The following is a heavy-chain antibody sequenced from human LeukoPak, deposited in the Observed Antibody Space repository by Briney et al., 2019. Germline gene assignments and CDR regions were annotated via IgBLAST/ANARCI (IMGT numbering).Heavy chain of an antibody. CDR2: IYYSGST. V-gene: IGHV4-59*01. D-gene: IGHD6-13*01. CDR3: ARAAGPLAAPDF. J-gene: IGHJ4*02. CDR1: GGSISSYY. Sequence: SETLSLTCTVSGGSISSYYWSWIRQPPGKGLEWIGYIYYSGSTNYTPSLKSRVTISVDTSKNQFSLKLSSVTAADTAVYYCARAAGPLAAPDFWGQGTPVTVSS.